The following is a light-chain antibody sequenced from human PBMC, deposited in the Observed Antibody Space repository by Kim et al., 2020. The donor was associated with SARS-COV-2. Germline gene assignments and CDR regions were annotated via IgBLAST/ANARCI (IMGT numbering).Light chain of an antibody. CDR3: SSYTSSSTRV. Sequence: SITISLTGTSSDVGGYNYVSWYQQHPGKAPKLMIYDVSNRPSGVSNRFSGSKSGNTASLTISGLQAEDEADYYCSSYTSSSTRVFGGGTQLTVL. J-gene: IGLJ3*02. CDR1: SSDVGGYNY. CDR2: DVS. V-gene: IGLV2-14*03.